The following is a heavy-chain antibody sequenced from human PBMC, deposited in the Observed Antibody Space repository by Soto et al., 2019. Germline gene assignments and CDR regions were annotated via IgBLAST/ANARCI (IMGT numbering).Heavy chain of an antibody. CDR1: GFNVGAFA. CDR3: TRETVAGITGLDY. V-gene: IGHV3-23*01. Sequence: GGSLRLSCAAPGFNVGAFAVNWVRQAPGKGLEWVSGISVSDAFIYYADSVRGRFSISRDASENILYLQMNSLRVDDTALYYCTRETVAGITGLDYWGPGTLVTVSS. CDR2: ISVSDAFI. J-gene: IGHJ4*02. D-gene: IGHD1-20*01.